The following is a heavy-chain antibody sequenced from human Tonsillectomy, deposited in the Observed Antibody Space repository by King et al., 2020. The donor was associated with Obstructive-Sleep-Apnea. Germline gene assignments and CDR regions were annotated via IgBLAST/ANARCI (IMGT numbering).Heavy chain of an antibody. D-gene: IGHD4-11*01. V-gene: IGHV3-23*04. CDR3: AKHRSDYSNVAKLSAINY. CDR1: GFPFSSYA. J-gene: IGHJ4*02. Sequence: VQLVESGGDLVQPGGSVSLSCAASGFPFSSYAMGWVRQAPGKGLEWVSSISGVGDNSYYADSVKGRFTISRDNSNNTLYLQMNSLRAEDTALYYCAKHRSDYSNVAKLSAINYWGQGTLVIVSS. CDR2: ISGVGDNS.